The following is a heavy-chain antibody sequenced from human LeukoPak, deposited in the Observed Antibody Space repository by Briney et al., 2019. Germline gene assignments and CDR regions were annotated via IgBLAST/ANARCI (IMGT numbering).Heavy chain of an antibody. CDR1: GGSISSGDYY. J-gene: IGHJ2*01. V-gene: IGHV4-30-4*08. CDR3: ARVSGFRRYFDL. D-gene: IGHD3-10*01. CDR2: IYYSGST. Sequence: SQTLSLTCTVSGGSISSGDYYWSWIRQPPGKGLEWIWYIYYSGSTYYNPSLKSRVTISVDTSKNQFSLKLSSVTAADTAVYYCARVSGFRRYFDLWGRGTLVTVSS.